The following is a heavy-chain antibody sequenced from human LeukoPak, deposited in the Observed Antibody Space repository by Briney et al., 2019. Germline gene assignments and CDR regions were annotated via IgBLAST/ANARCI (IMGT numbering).Heavy chain of an antibody. CDR2: ISGDGVST. CDR1: GLPIGDFA. CDR3: ARESGKFDY. Sequence: GGSLRLSCVASGLPIGDFAMHWVRQAPGQGLEWVSLISGDGVSTFFADSVKGRFSIPRDNSKNSLFLEMSSLRTEDTAMYYCARESGKFDYWGQGTLVAVSS. V-gene: IGHV3-43*02. J-gene: IGHJ4*02.